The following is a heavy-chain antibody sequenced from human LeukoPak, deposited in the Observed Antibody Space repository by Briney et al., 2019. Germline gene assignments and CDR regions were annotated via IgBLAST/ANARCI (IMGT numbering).Heavy chain of an antibody. Sequence: GGSLRVSCAASGFTFSSYGMHWVRQAPGKGVEWVAVIWYGGSHKYYADSVRGRFTISRDNAKNTLYLQMNSLTVEDTAVYYCGRGMRDYYGLDYWGQGILVTVSS. CDR3: GRGMRDYYGLDY. V-gene: IGHV3-33*08. CDR1: GFTFSSYG. CDR2: IWYGGSHK. D-gene: IGHD3-10*01. J-gene: IGHJ4*02.